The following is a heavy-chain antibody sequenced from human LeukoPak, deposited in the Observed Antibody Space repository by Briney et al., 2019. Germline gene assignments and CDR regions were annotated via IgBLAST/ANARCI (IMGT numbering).Heavy chain of an antibody. V-gene: IGHV4-39*07. Sequence: SETLSLTCTVSGGSVSSSGFYWGWIRQPPGKGLEWIGSIYYSGTTYYNPSLKSRVTISVDTSKNQFSLKLSSVTAADTAVYYCARVLRSVDYWGQGTLVTVSS. J-gene: IGHJ4*02. CDR2: IYYSGTT. CDR1: GGSVSSSGFY. D-gene: IGHD3-10*01. CDR3: ARVLRSVDY.